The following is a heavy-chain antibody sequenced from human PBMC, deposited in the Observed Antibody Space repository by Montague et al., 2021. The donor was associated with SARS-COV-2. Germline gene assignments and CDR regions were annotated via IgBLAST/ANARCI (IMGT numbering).Heavy chain of an antibody. V-gene: IGHV4-39*01. J-gene: IGHJ4*02. Sequence: SETLSLTCTVSGASISSSSYYWGWIRQPRGKGLEWIGSIVYSGSTDYNPSLKSRVTISVDTSKNQFSLKLSSVTAADTAVYYCASMVRAQVYCFDYWGQGTMVTVSS. CDR2: IVYSGST. D-gene: IGHD3-10*01. CDR3: ASMVRAQVYCFDY. CDR1: GASISSSSYY.